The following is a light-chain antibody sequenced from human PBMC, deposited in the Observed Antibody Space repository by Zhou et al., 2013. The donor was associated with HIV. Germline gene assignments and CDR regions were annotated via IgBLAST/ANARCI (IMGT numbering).Light chain of an antibody. CDR3: QQYNGYSRT. Sequence: DIQMTQSPSTLSASVGDRVTITCRASQSISSWLAWYQQKPGKAPKLLIYEASSLERGVPSRFSGSGSGTEFTLTISSLQPDDLATYYXQQYNGYSRTFGQGTKVE. CDR2: EAS. CDR1: QSISSW. V-gene: IGKV1-5*03. J-gene: IGKJ1*01.